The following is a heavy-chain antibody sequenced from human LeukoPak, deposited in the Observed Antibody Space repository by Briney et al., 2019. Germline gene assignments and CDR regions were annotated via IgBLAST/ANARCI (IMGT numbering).Heavy chain of an antibody. CDR1: GFTFSSYW. Sequence: GGSLRLSCAASGFTFSSYWMSWVRQAPGNGLEWVANIKQDGSEKYYVDSVKGRFTISRDNAKNSLYLQMNSLRAEDTGVYYCARDPGWLQFRGEDYFDYWGQGTLVTVSS. J-gene: IGHJ4*02. CDR3: ARDPGWLQFRGEDYFDY. V-gene: IGHV3-7*01. CDR2: IKQDGSEK. D-gene: IGHD5-24*01.